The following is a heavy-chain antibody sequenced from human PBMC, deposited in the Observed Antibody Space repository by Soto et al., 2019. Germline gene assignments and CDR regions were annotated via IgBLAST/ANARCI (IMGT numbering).Heavy chain of an antibody. J-gene: IGHJ5*02. CDR3: TRDASRDSSARGWFGP. D-gene: IGHD6-13*01. CDR2: ISSNSAYI. Sequence: GRTLRLPWAAAPITLHSLSMHCDRQASGKGLGWFSTISSNSAYIYYTDALRGRFTISRDTAKSSLHLQMNSLRAEDTAVYYCTRDASRDSSARGWFGP. CDR1: PITLHSLS. V-gene: IGHV3-21*01.